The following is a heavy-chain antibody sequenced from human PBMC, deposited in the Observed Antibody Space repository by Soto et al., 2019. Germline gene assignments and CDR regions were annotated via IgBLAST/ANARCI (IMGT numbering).Heavy chain of an antibody. CDR1: GFPFSSYS. Sequence: GGSLRLSCAASGFPFSSYSMNWVRQAPGKGLEWISYISSTTNTIYYADSVKGRFTISRDNAKNSLYLQMNSLRDDDTAVYYCARVYGDYGYWGQGTLVTAPQ. V-gene: IGHV3-48*02. D-gene: IGHD4-17*01. CDR2: ISSTTNTI. J-gene: IGHJ4*02. CDR3: ARVYGDYGY.